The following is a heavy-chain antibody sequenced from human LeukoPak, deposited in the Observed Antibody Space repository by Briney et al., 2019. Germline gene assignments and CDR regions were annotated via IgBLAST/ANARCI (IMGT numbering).Heavy chain of an antibody. D-gene: IGHD4/OR15-4a*01. CDR1: GDSVSNNA. CDR3: AREDPQTKVPEGMDV. CDR2: TYYNSKWYN. J-gene: IGHJ6*02. Sequence: SQTLSLTCVISGDSVSNNAWNWVRQTPSGGLECLGRTYYNSKWYNEYAESVKSRISINPDTSKNQFSLQLNSVTAADTAVYYCAREDPQTKVPEGMDVWGQGTTVTVSS. V-gene: IGHV6-1*01.